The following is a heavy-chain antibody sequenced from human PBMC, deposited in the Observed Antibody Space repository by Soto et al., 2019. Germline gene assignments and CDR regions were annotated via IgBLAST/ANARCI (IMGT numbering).Heavy chain of an antibody. Sequence: QVQLVQSGAEVKRPGASVKVSCKASGYTFTPHDINWVRQATGQGLEWMGRMNPNSGYIDFAQRFQGRLTMTTNTSISTAYMELSSLRSEDMAIYYCARGLYCSGGTCSDSWGQGTLVIVSS. V-gene: IGHV1-8*01. CDR1: GYTFTPHD. CDR2: MNPNSGYI. CDR3: ARGLYCSGGTCSDS. J-gene: IGHJ4*02. D-gene: IGHD2-15*01.